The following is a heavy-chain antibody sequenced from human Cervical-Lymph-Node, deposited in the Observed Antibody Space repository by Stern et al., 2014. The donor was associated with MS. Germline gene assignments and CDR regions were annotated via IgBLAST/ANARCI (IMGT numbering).Heavy chain of an antibody. Sequence: VQLHESAPGLVWSSWTLSLTPAVSRDSISNDNWWSLVRQLPGMGLDWIGEVYHTGSANYDPSLKSRVTISVDKSKNQCSLRLPSMTAADTAVYYCARDQGFQLMNSWGQGTLVIVSS. CDR2: VYHTGSA. J-gene: IGHJ4*02. D-gene: IGHD2-2*01. CDR3: ARDQGFQLMNS. V-gene: IGHV4-4*02. CDR1: RDSISNDNW.